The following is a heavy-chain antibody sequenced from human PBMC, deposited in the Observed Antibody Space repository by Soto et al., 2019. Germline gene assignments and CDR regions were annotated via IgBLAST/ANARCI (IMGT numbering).Heavy chain of an antibody. V-gene: IGHV3-74*01. D-gene: IGHD3-10*01. Sequence: GGSLRLSCAASGLTFSNYWMHWVRQAPGKGLVWVSRINSDGSTTSYADFVKGRFTISRDNAENTLSLQMTSLRADDTAVYYCARGYGSTGATPNWFDPWGQGTLVTVSS. CDR1: GLTFSNYW. CDR3: ARGYGSTGATPNWFDP. J-gene: IGHJ5*02. CDR2: INSDGSTT.